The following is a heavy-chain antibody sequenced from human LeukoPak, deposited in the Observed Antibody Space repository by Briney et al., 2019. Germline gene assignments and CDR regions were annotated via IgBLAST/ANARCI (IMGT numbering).Heavy chain of an antibody. J-gene: IGHJ6*02. D-gene: IGHD3-22*01. CDR2: INPNSGGT. CDR1: GYTFTGYY. Sequence: ASVKVSCKASGYTFTGYYMHWVRQAPGQGLEWMGWINPNSGGTNYAQKFQGRVTMTRDTSISTAYMELSRLRSDDTAVYYCARDSNYENGMDVWGQGTTVTVSS. CDR3: ARDSNYENGMDV. V-gene: IGHV1-2*02.